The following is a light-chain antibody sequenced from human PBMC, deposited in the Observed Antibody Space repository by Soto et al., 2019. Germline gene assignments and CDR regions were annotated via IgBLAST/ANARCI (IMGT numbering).Light chain of an antibody. Sequence: QSALTQPASVSGSPGQSITISCTGTSSDVGGYNYVSWYQHHPGNAPKLIIYEVNKRPSEISNRFSGSKSGNTASLTISGLQPEDEADYYCTSYTTRYTFVLGSGTKLTVL. CDR2: EVN. V-gene: IGLV2-14*01. CDR1: SSDVGGYNY. J-gene: IGLJ1*01. CDR3: TSYTTRYTFV.